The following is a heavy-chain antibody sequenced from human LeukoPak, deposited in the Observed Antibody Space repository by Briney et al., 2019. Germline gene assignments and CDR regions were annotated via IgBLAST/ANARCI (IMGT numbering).Heavy chain of an antibody. V-gene: IGHV4-4*07. CDR2: IYTSGST. D-gene: IGHD2-2*01. CDR3: ASTGYCSSTSCYVLDY. J-gene: IGHJ4*02. CDR1: GGSISSYY. Sequence: SETLSLTCTVSGGSISSYYWSWIRQPAGKGLEWIGRIYTSGSTNYNPSLKSRVTMSVDTSKNQFSLKLSSVTAADTAVYYCASTGYCSSTSCYVLDYWGQGTLVTVSS.